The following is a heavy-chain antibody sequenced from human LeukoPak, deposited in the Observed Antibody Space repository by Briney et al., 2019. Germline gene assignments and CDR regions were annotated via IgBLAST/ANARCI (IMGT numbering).Heavy chain of an antibody. Sequence: SVKVSCKASGGTFSSYAISWVRQAPGQGLEWMGGIIPIFGTANYAQNFQGRVTMTRDTSASTVYMELSSLRSEDTAIYYCARIRDGYNDAYDIWGQGTVVTVPS. CDR2: IIPIFGTA. V-gene: IGHV1-69*05. J-gene: IGHJ3*02. D-gene: IGHD5-24*01. CDR1: GGTFSSYA. CDR3: ARIRDGYNDAYDI.